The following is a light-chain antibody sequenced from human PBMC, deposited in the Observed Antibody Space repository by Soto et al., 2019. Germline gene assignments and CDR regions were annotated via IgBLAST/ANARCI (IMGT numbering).Light chain of an antibody. CDR3: HQRQSWPRT. CDR1: QIVTSD. Sequence: DIVLTQSPGTLSLSPGERVTLSYRASQIVTSDYLAWYHQEPGQAPRLLIYGASTRATVIPAGFSGSGSGTEFTLTISSLQSEDFAVYYCHQRQSWPRTFGQGTKVDIK. CDR2: GAS. V-gene: IGKV3-15*01. J-gene: IGKJ1*01.